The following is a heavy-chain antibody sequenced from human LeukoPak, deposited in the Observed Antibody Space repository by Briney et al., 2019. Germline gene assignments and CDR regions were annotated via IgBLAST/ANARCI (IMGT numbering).Heavy chain of an antibody. V-gene: IGHV3-48*01. CDR1: GFTLSSYS. D-gene: IGHD2-15*01. J-gene: IGHJ6*02. CDR2: ISSSSSTI. CDR3: ARDGEYCSAGCTSHSYSYGLDV. Sequence: PGGSLRLSCAASGFTLSSYSMNWVRQAPGKGLEWVSYISSSSSTIYYADSVKGRFTISRDNAKNSLYLQMNSLRAEDTAVYYCARDGEYCSAGCTSHSYSYGLDVWGQGTTVTVSS.